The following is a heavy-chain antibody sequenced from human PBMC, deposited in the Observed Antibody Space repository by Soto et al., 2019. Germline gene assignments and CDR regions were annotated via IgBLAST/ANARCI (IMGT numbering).Heavy chain of an antibody. V-gene: IGHV4-31*03. D-gene: IGHD1-26*01. Sequence: QVQLQESGPGLVKPSQTLSLTCTVSGGSISSGGYYWSWIRQHPGKGLEWIGYIYYSGSTYYNPSLKSRVTISVDTSKNQFSLKLSSVTAADTAVYYCARLGSGSDQLGAFDIWGQGTMVTVSS. J-gene: IGHJ3*02. CDR3: ARLGSGSDQLGAFDI. CDR2: IYYSGST. CDR1: GGSISSGGYY.